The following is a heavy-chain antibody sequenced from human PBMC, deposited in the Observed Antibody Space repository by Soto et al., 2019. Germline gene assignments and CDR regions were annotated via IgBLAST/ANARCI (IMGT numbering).Heavy chain of an antibody. CDR1: GGSISSSSYY. D-gene: IGHD3-3*01. Sequence: SETLSLTCTVSGGSISSSSYYWGWSRQPPGKGLEWIGSIYYSGSTYYNPSLKSRVTISVDTSKNQFSLKLSSVTAADTAVSYCARHKVGFWSGYHHGRWFDPWGQGTLVT. V-gene: IGHV4-39*01. J-gene: IGHJ5*02. CDR2: IYYSGST. CDR3: ARHKVGFWSGYHHGRWFDP.